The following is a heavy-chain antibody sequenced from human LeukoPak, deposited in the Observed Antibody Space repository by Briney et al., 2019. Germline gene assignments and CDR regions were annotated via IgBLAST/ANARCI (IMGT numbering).Heavy chain of an antibody. Sequence: ASVKVSCKASGYTFTSYAMNWVRQAPGQGLEWMGWINTNTGNPTYAQGYTGRLVFSLDTSVSTAYLQISSLKAEDTAMYYCARERRSSSPGEQQLVRAFDIWGQGTMVTVSS. CDR3: ARERRSSSPGEQQLVRAFDI. J-gene: IGHJ3*02. D-gene: IGHD6-13*01. V-gene: IGHV7-4-1*02. CDR2: INTNTGNP. CDR1: GYTFTSYA.